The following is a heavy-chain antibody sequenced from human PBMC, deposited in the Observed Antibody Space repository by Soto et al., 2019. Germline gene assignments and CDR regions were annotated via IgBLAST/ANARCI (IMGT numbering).Heavy chain of an antibody. CDR3: ARDQGYYGSGSYYDY. CDR1: GFTFGDYD. Sequence: GGSLRLSCAASGFTFGDYDMSWVRQAPGKGLEWVSGINWNGGSTCYAYSVKGRFTISRDNDKNSLYLQMNSLRDEDTALYYCARDQGYYGSGSYYDYWGQGTLVTVSS. CDR2: INWNGGST. D-gene: IGHD3-10*01. V-gene: IGHV3-20*04. J-gene: IGHJ4*02.